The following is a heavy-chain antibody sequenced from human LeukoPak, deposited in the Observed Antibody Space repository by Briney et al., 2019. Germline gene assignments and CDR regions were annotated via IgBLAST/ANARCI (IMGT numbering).Heavy chain of an antibody. V-gene: IGHV3-30*18. CDR3: AKDQGTTNRRGVPDY. D-gene: IGHD3-10*01. J-gene: IGHJ4*02. CDR2: ISYDGSNK. Sequence: PGRSLRLSCAASGFTFSSYGMHWVRQAPGKGLEWVAVISYDGSNKYYADSVKGRFTISRDNSKNTLYLQMNSLRAEDTAVYYCAKDQGTTNRRGVPDYWGQGTLVTVSS. CDR1: GFTFSSYG.